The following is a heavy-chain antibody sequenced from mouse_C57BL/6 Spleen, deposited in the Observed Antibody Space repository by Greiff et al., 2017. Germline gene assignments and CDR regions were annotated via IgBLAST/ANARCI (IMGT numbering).Heavy chain of an antibody. CDR3: ASPRSNFYAMDY. Sequence: VQLQPSGAELARPGASVKLSCKASGYTFTSYGISWVKQRTGQGLEWIGEIYPRSGNTYYNEKFKGKATLTADKSSSTAYMELRSLTSEDSAVYFCASPRSNFYAMDYWGQGTSVTVSS. CDR1: GYTFTSYG. J-gene: IGHJ4*01. D-gene: IGHD2-5*01. V-gene: IGHV1-81*01. CDR2: IYPRSGNT.